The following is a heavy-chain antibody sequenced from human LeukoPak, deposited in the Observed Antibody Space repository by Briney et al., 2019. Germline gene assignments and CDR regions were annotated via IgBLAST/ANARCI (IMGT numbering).Heavy chain of an antibody. CDR1: GFTFSSYW. CDR2: INSDASTT. V-gene: IGHV3-74*01. J-gene: IGHJ4*02. CDR3: TRVAGSGSVD. Sequence: GGSLRLSCAASGFTFSSYWMHWVRQAPGKGLVWISRINSDASTTSYADSVKGRFTISRDNAKNTLHLQMNSLRAEDTAVYYCTRVAGSGSVDWGQGTLVTVSS. D-gene: IGHD1-26*01.